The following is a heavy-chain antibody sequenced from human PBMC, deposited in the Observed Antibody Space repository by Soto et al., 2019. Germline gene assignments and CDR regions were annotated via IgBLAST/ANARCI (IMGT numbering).Heavy chain of an antibody. D-gene: IGHD3-22*01. CDR1: GLTFSSYA. J-gene: IGHJ2*01. Sequence: EVHLLESGGGLVQPGGSLRLSCAASGLTFSSYAMSWVRQAPGKGLERVSGSSSGGGSTYYADSVKGRFTVSRDKSKNTLFLQMNSLRAEDTAIYYCAKIPPASDYYDITVYQWYFDLWGRGTLVTVSS. V-gene: IGHV3-23*01. CDR3: AKIPPASDYYDITVYQWYFDL. CDR2: SSSGGGST.